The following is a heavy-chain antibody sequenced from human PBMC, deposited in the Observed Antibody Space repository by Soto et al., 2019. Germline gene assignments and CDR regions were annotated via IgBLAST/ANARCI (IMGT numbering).Heavy chain of an antibody. J-gene: IGHJ4*02. CDR3: AKAYFVWSSEQPYYFDY. Sequence: EVQLLDSGGGLVQPGGSRRLSCAASGFTFSNYAMTWVRQGPGKGLDWVSGISGSGGRSYYADSVKGRFTISRDNSKSTLYLQMNSLRAEDTAVYYCAKAYFVWSSEQPYYFDYWGQGTLVTVSS. D-gene: IGHD3-16*01. V-gene: IGHV3-23*01. CDR2: ISGSGGRS. CDR1: GFTFSNYA.